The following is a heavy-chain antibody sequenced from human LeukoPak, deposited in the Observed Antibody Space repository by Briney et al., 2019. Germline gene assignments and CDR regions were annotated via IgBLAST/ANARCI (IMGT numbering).Heavy chain of an antibody. CDR1: GYTFTGYY. D-gene: IGHD2-2*02. Sequence: ASVKVSCKAPGYTFTGYYMHWVRQAPGQGLEWMGWINPNSGGTNYAQKFQGRVTMTRDTSISTAYMELSRLRSDDTAVYYCARGILGYCSSTSCYTDYWGQGTLVTVSS. V-gene: IGHV1-2*02. CDR2: INPNSGGT. J-gene: IGHJ4*02. CDR3: ARGILGYCSSTSCYTDY.